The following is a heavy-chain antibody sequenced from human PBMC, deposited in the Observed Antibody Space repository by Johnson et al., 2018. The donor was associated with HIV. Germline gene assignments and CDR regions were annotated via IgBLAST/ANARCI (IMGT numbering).Heavy chain of an antibody. V-gene: IGHV3-23*04. D-gene: IGHD1-26*01. CDR1: GFSFSNYA. CDR2: VNGGGGST. J-gene: IGHJ3*02. CDR3: ARDRGGGSYHDAFDI. Sequence: MQLVESGGGWVQPGGSLRLSCAASGFSFSNYAMTWVRQAPGKGLEWVSTVNGGGGSTYYADSVKGRFTVSRDNSKNTLYLQMNSLRAEDTAVYYCARDRGGGSYHDAFDIWGQGTMVTVSS.